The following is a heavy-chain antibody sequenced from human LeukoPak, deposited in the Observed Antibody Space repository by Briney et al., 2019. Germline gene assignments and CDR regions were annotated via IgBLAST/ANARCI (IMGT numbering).Heavy chain of an antibody. J-gene: IGHJ4*02. D-gene: IGHD6-19*01. CDR2: IYYSGST. CDR3: ARGSLSGSLAGRFDY. Sequence: APETLSLTCTVSGGSISSYYWSWIRQPPGKGLEWIGYIYYSGSTNYNPSLESRVTISVDTSKNQFSLKLSSVTAADTAVYYCARGSLSGSLAGRFDYWGQGTLVTVSS. CDR1: GGSISSYY. V-gene: IGHV4-59*01.